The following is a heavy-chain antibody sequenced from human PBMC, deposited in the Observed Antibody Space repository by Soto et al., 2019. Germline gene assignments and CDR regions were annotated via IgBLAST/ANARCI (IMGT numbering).Heavy chain of an antibody. CDR3: AKYQLLYRGAFWFDP. J-gene: IGHJ5*02. V-gene: IGHV1-24*01. CDR2: FDPEDGET. Sequence: ASVKVSCKVSGYTLTELSMHWVRQAPGKGLEWMGGFDPEDGETIYAQKFQGRVTMTEDTSTDTAYMELSSLRSEDTAVYYCAKYQLLYRGAFWFDPWGQGTLVTSPQ. D-gene: IGHD2-2*02. CDR1: GYTLTELS.